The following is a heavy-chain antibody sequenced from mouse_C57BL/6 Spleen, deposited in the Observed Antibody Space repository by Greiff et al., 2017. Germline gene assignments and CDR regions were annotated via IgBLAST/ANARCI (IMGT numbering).Heavy chain of an antibody. CDR2: ISSGSSTI. CDR3: ALITTVVASYYFDY. CDR1: GFTFSDYG. V-gene: IGHV5-17*01. D-gene: IGHD1-1*01. J-gene: IGHJ2*01. Sequence: EVHLVESGGGLVKPGGSLKLSCAASGFTFSDYGMHWVRQAPEKGLEWVAYISSGSSTIYYADTVKGRFTISRDNAKNTLFLQMTSLRSEDTAMYYCALITTVVASYYFDYWGQGTTLTVSS.